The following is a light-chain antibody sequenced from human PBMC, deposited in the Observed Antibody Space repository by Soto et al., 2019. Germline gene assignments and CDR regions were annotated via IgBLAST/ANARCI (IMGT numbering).Light chain of an antibody. J-gene: IGLJ3*02. CDR3: QTWGTGIVV. Sequence: QSVLTQSPSASASLGASVNLTCTLSSGHSSNAIAWHQQQPEKGPRYLMKINNDGSHSKGDGIPDRFSGSSSGAERYLTISSLQSEDEADYYCQTWGTGIVVFGGGTKLTVL. CDR2: INNDGSH. CDR1: SGHSSNA. V-gene: IGLV4-69*01.